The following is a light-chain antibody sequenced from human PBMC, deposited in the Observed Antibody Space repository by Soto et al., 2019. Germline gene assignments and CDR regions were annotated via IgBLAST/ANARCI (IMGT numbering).Light chain of an antibody. CDR2: EVS. Sequence: SVLTQPPSASGSPGRSVTISCTGTSSDVGGYNYVSWYQQHPGKAPKLMIYEVSKRPSGVPDRFSGSKSGNTASLTVSGLQAEDEADYYCSTYASSNNYAFRTGSKVTV. J-gene: IGLJ1*01. CDR3: STYASSNNYA. V-gene: IGLV2-8*01. CDR1: SSDVGGYNY.